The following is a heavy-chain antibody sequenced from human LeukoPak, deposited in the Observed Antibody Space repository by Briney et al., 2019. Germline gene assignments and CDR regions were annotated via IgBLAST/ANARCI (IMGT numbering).Heavy chain of an antibody. D-gene: IGHD6-6*01. CDR2: INQDGSEK. V-gene: IGHV3-7*01. CDR1: GFTFNNFW. CDR3: ARSKGFSSSFRYYFDY. Sequence: GGSLRLSCAASGFTFNNFWINWVRQAPGKGLEWVANINQDGSEKYYVDSVKGRFTISRDNTKSSLFLQMNSLRAEDTAVYYCARSKGFSSSFRYYFDYWGQGTLVTASS. J-gene: IGHJ4*02.